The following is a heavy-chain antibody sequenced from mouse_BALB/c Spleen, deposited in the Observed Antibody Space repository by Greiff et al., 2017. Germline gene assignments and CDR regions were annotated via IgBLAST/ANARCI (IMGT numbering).Heavy chain of an antibody. CDR1: GYTFTDYN. D-gene: IGHD2-14*01. CDR2: INPNNGGT. J-gene: IGHJ4*01. Sequence: VQLQQSGPELVKPGASVKIPCKASGYTFTDYNMDWVKQSHGKSLEWIGDINPNNGGTIYNQKFKGKATLTVDKSSSTAYMELRSLTSEDTAVYYGARRGYDANYYAMDYWGQGTSVTVSS. CDR3: ARRGYDANYYAMDY. V-gene: IGHV1-18*01.